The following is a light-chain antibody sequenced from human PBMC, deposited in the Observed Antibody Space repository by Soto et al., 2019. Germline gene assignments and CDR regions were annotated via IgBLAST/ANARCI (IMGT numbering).Light chain of an antibody. CDR3: QQYGASPFN. Sequence: EIVLTQSPGTLSLSPGERATLSCRASQSVSGTYLAWYQQRPGQAPKDLIYGASSSAAGIPDRFSGSGSGSDFTLTISRLEPEDFAVYYCQQYGASPFNFGPGTKVDIK. CDR2: GAS. J-gene: IGKJ3*01. V-gene: IGKV3-20*01. CDR1: QSVSGTY.